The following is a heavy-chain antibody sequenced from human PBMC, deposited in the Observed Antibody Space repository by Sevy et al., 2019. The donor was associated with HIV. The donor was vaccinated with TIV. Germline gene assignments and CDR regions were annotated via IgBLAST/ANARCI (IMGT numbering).Heavy chain of an antibody. CDR2: ISSSSRTI. J-gene: IGHJ4*02. D-gene: IGHD3-22*01. Sequence: GGSLRLSCAASGFTFSSYSMNWVRQAPGKGLEWVSYISSSSRTIYYADSVKGRFTISRDNAKNSLYLQMNSLGAEDTAVYYCAREGDSSGYYDYWGQGTLVTVSS. CDR1: GFTFSSYS. CDR3: AREGDSSGYYDY. V-gene: IGHV3-48*01.